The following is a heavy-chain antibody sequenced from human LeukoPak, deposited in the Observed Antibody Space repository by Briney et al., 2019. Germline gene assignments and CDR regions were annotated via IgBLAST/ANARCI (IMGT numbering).Heavy chain of an antibody. D-gene: IGHD3-9*01. CDR1: GHTFTGYY. CDR2: INPNSGGT. Sequence: ASVKVSCKASGHTFTGYYMHWVRQAPGQGLEWMGWINPNSGGTNYAQKFQGRVTMTRDTSISTAYMELSRLRSDDTAVYYCARARSALRYFDYWGQGTLVTVSS. J-gene: IGHJ4*02. CDR3: ARARSALRYFDY. V-gene: IGHV1-2*02.